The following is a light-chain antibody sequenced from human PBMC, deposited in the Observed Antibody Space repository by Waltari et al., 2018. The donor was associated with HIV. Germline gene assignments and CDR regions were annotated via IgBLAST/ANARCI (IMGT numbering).Light chain of an antibody. CDR3: QAWDKTFNV. CDR1: RLRDTF. J-gene: IGLJ1*01. CDR2: QDF. Sequence: SYDLIEPPSVSVSPGRTVNIPCYGHRLRDTFVCWYEQKPGHSPLLLIYQDFKRPSGIPARFYAPNIGDVATLTLNGAQTIDDADYYCQAWDKTFNVFGTGTAVTV. V-gene: IGLV3-1*01.